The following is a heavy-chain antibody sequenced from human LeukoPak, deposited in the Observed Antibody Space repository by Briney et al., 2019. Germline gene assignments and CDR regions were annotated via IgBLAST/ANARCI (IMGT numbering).Heavy chain of an antibody. V-gene: IGHV3-7*04. J-gene: IGHJ4*02. CDR3: ARGDDFSGDH. D-gene: IGHD1-1*01. Sequence: GGSLRLSCAVSGFTFSNFWMSWVRQAPGRGLEWVANIHPEGNEKYHVESVKGRFTISRDNAKNSLFLQMNGLRVEDTAVYYCARGDDFSGDHWGQGTLSPSPQ. CDR2: IHPEGNEK. CDR1: GFTFSNFW.